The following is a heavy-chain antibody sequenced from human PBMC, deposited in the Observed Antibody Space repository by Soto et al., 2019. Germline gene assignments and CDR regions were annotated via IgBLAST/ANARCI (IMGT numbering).Heavy chain of an antibody. Sequence: SETLSLTCAVYGGSFSGYYWSWIRQPPGKGLEWIGEINHSGSTNYNPSLKSRVTISVDTSKNQFSLKLSSVTAADTAVYYWASGWSESYGMDVWGQGTTVTGSS. D-gene: IGHD2-8*02. CDR2: INHSGST. V-gene: IGHV4-34*01. CDR1: GGSFSGYY. J-gene: IGHJ6*02. CDR3: ASGWSESYGMDV.